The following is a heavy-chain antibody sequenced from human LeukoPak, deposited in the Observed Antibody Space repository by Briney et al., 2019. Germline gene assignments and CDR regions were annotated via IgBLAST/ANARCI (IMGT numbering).Heavy chain of an antibody. J-gene: IGHJ4*02. Sequence: GGSLRLSCAASGFTFSSCEMNWVRQATGKGLEWVSYISSSGSTIYYADSVKGRFTISRDNAKNSLYLQMNSLRAEDTAVYYCARDRRIYGGEGKGWAFFDYWGQGTLVTVSS. CDR3: ARDRRIYGGEGKGWAFFDY. V-gene: IGHV3-48*03. CDR1: GFTFSSCE. CDR2: ISSSGSTI. D-gene: IGHD4-23*01.